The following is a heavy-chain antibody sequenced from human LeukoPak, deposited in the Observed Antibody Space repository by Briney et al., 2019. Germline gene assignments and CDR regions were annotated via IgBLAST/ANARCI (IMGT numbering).Heavy chain of an antibody. J-gene: IGHJ3*02. D-gene: IGHD3/OR15-3a*01. V-gene: IGHV1-46*01. CDR3: ARFRTGRAFDI. CDR1: GYTFSSYY. CDR2: INPSGDST. Sequence: GASVKVSCKASGYTFSSYYMHWVRQAPGQGLKWMGIINPSGDSTSYAQKFQGRVTMTRDTSTSTVYMELSSLRSEDTAMYYCARFRTGRAFDIWGQGTMVTVSS.